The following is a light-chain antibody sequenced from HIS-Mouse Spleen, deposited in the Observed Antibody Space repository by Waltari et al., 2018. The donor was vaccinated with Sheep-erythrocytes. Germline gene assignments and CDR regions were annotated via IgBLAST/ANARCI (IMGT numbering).Light chain of an antibody. CDR1: QSVSSSY. CDR3: QQYGSSPFT. V-gene: IGKV3-20*01. CDR2: GAS. Sequence: EIVLTQSPGTLSLSPGERATLPCRASQSVSSSYLAWYQQKPGKAPRLLIYGASSRATGIPDRFSGSGSGTDFTLTISRLEPEDFAVYYCQQYGSSPFTFGPGTKVDIK. J-gene: IGKJ3*01.